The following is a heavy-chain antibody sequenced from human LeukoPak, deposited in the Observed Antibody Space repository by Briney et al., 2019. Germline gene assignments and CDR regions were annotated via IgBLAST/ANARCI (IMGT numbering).Heavy chain of an antibody. CDR3: ARDLSATVVTPDAFDI. CDR1: GYTFTSYY. Sequence: ASVKVSCKASGYTFTSYYMHWVRQAPGQGLEWMGIINPSGGRTSYAQKFQGRVTMTRDTSTSTVYMELSSLRSEDTAVYYCARDLSATVVTPDAFDIWGQGTMVTFSS. CDR2: INPSGGRT. J-gene: IGHJ3*02. D-gene: IGHD4-23*01. V-gene: IGHV1-46*01.